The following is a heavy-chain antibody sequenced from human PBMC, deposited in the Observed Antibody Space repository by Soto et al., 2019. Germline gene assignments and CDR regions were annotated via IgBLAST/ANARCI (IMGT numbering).Heavy chain of an antibody. CDR3: AKGVTPDDY. J-gene: IGHJ4*02. CDR2: ISYDGSNK. Sequence: QVQLVESGGGVVQPGRSLRLSCAASGFTFSSYGMHWVRQAPGKGLEWVAGISYDGSNKYYADSVKGRFTISRDNSKNTLYLQMNSLRAEDTAVYYCAKGVTPDDYWGQGTLVTVSS. CDR1: GFTFSSYG. V-gene: IGHV3-30*18. D-gene: IGHD2-21*02.